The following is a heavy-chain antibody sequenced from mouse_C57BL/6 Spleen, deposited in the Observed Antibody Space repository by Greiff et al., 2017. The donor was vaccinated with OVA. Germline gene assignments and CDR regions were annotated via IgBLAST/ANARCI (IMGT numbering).Heavy chain of an antibody. CDR3: ARKGTGTRYWYFDV. CDR1: GYTFTSYW. J-gene: IGHJ1*03. CDR2: IDPSDSYT. Sequence: QVQLQQPGAELVMRGASVKLSCKASGYTFTSYWMHWVKQRPGQGLEWIGEIDPSDSYTNYNQKFKGKSTLTVDKSSSTAYMQLSSLTSEDSAVYYCARKGTGTRYWYFDVWGTGTTVTVSS. V-gene: IGHV1-69*01. D-gene: IGHD4-1*01.